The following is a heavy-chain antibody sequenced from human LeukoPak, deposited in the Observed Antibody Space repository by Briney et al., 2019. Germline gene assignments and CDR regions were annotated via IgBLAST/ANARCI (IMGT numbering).Heavy chain of an antibody. D-gene: IGHD3-3*01. CDR2: IYYSGST. V-gene: IGHV4-61*01. CDR3: ARVASGYDVFDI. J-gene: IGHJ3*02. Sequence: PSETLPLICTVSGGSISSGSYYGSWIRQPPGKGLEWVGNIYYSGSTNYNPSLKSRVTISVDTSKNQFSLKLSSLTAADTAVFYCARVASGYDVFDIWGQGTMVTVSS. CDR1: GGSISSGSYY.